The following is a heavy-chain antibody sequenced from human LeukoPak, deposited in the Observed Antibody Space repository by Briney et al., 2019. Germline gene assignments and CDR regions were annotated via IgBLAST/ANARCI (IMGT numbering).Heavy chain of an antibody. V-gene: IGHV4-39*01. CDR2: IYYSGST. D-gene: IGHD1-26*01. Sequence: SETLSLTCTVSGGSISTSSYYWGWIRQPPGKGLEWIGTIYYSGSTYYNPSLKSRVTMSIDTSKNQFSLKLSSVTAADTAVYYCARRRVLGANNDASDIWGQGTMVTVSS. CDR1: GGSISTSSYY. CDR3: ARRRVLGANNDASDI. J-gene: IGHJ3*02.